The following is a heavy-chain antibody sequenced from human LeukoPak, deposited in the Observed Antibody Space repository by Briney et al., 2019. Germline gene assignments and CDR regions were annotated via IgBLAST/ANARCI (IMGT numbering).Heavy chain of an antibody. J-gene: IGHJ6*02. Sequence: GGSLRLSCAASGFTFSSYVMSWVRQAPGKGLEWVSGISGSGGNTHYADSVKGRFTISRDNFKNTVYLEMNSLRAEDTAVYYCAKKRYEDGTSSPGYLDVWGQGATVTVSS. V-gene: IGHV3-23*01. CDR1: GFTFSSYV. CDR3: AKKRYEDGTSSPGYLDV. CDR2: ISGSGGNT. D-gene: IGHD1-1*01.